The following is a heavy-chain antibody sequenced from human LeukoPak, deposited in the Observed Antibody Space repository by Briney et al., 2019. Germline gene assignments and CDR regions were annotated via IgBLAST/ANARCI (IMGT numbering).Heavy chain of an antibody. CDR3: AREGKYSSSWYLTNWFDP. Sequence: GGSLRLSCAASGFTFSSYGMHWVRQAPGQGLEWMGWINPNSGGTNYAQKFQGRVTMTRDTSISTAYMELSRLRSDDTAVYYCAREGKYSSSWYLTNWFDPWGQGTLVTVSS. CDR1: GFTFSSYG. V-gene: IGHV1-2*02. D-gene: IGHD6-13*01. J-gene: IGHJ5*02. CDR2: INPNSGGT.